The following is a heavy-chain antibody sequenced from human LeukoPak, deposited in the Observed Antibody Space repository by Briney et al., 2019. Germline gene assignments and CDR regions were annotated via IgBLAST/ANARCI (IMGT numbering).Heavy chain of an antibody. Sequence: ASVKVSCKVSGYTLTELSMHWVRQAPGQGLEWMGWISAYNGDTNYAQKLQGRVTMTTDTSTSTAYMELRSLRSDDTAVYYCARGPYCNGVTCYSQYFDYWGQGTLVTVSS. CDR1: GYTLTELS. J-gene: IGHJ4*02. CDR3: ARGPYCNGVTCYSQYFDY. CDR2: ISAYNGDT. V-gene: IGHV1-18*01. D-gene: IGHD2-15*01.